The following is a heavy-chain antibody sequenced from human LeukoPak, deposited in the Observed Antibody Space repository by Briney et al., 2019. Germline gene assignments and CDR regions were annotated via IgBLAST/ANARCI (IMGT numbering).Heavy chain of an antibody. CDR3: ARDLGAVADGDY. CDR2: IDARSGIT. Sequence: GGSLRLSCAASGFTFTIFGLNWVRQAPGKVPEWVSYIDARSGITYYADSVKGRFTISRDNAKNSLYLQMNSLRAEDTAVYYCARDLGAVADGDYWGQGTLVTVSS. D-gene: IGHD6-19*01. V-gene: IGHV3-48*04. J-gene: IGHJ4*02. CDR1: GFTFTIFG.